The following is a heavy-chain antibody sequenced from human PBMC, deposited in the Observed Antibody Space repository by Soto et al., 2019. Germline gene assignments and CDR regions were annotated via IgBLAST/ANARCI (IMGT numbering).Heavy chain of an antibody. CDR2: ISYSGNT. J-gene: IGHJ4*02. CDR1: GGSISNFY. V-gene: IGHV4-59*01. CDR3: ARAPMVLSRSYFDS. D-gene: IGHD2-8*01. Sequence: SETLSLTCTVSGGSISNFYWSWIRQPPGKGLEWIGYISYSGNTNYNPSLKSRVSISVDTSKDQLSLNLTSVTAADTAVYYCARAPMVLSRSYFDSWGQGTPVTVSS.